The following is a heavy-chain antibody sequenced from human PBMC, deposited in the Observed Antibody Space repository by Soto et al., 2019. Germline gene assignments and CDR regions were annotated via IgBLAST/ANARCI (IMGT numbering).Heavy chain of an antibody. J-gene: IGHJ4*01. CDR3: EKDRGDY. CDR1: GSPICSCG. V-gene: IGHV3-23*01. CDR2: ISGSGGST. Sequence: PVGSLSFSCAASGSPICSCGMSWLGQAPGKGLEWVSAISGSGGSTSYADSVKGRFTISRDNPKNTLYLQMNSLRAEDTAVYYCEKDRGDYWG.